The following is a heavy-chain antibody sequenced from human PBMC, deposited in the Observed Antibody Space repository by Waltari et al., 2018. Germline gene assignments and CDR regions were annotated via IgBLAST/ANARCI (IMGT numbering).Heavy chain of an antibody. CDR2: IYHSGGT. CDR1: GYSISSGYY. V-gene: IGHV4-38-2*01. D-gene: IGHD2-21*01. CDR3: ARRGGYGAVVRNFDY. Sequence: QVQLQESGPGLVKPSETLSLTCAVSGYSISSGYYWGWIRQPPGKGLEWIGSIYHSGGTYYNPSLKSRVTISVDTSKNQFSLKLSSVTAADTAVYYCARRGGYGAVVRNFDYWGQGTLVTVSS. J-gene: IGHJ4*02.